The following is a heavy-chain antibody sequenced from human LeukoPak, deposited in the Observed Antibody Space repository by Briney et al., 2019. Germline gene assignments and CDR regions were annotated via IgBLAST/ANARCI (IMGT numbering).Heavy chain of an antibody. J-gene: IGHJ4*02. D-gene: IGHD3-10*01. Sequence: PSETLSLTCAVSGYSISSGYYWGWIRQPPGKGLEWIGSIYHRGSTYYNPSLKSRVTISVDTSKNQFSLKLSSVTAADTAVYYCASWQWFGEHYWGQGTLVTVSS. V-gene: IGHV4-38-2*01. CDR2: IYHRGST. CDR1: GYSISSGYY. CDR3: ASWQWFGEHY.